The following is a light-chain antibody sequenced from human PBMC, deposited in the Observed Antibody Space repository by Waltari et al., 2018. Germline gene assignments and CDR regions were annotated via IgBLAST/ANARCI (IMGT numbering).Light chain of an antibody. CDR1: QSVSIY. Sequence: IVLTQSPGTLSLSPGERATLSCRASQSVSIYLAWYQQKPGQAPRLLIYHTSTRATGIPDRFSGSGSGTDFSLTISGVEPEDFAVYYCQHYKNLPVSFGQGTRVEIK. CDR2: HTS. CDR3: QHYKNLPVS. J-gene: IGKJ1*01. V-gene: IGKV3-20*01.